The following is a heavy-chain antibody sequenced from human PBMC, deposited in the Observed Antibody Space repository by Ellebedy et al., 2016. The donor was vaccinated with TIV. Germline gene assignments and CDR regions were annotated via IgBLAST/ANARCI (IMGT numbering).Heavy chain of an antibody. V-gene: IGHV3-30-3*01. CDR3: AKDELYCSGGSCYSSFWFDP. Sequence: GESLKISCAASGFTFSSYAMHWVRQAPGKGLEWVAVISYDGSNKYYAESVKGRFTISRDNSKNTLYLQMNSLRAEDTAVYYCAKDELYCSGGSCYSSFWFDPWGQGTLVTVSS. J-gene: IGHJ5*02. D-gene: IGHD2-15*01. CDR1: GFTFSSYA. CDR2: ISYDGSNK.